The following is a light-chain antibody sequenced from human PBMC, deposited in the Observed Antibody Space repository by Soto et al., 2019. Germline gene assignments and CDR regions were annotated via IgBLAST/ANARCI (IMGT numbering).Light chain of an antibody. V-gene: IGKV3-20*01. J-gene: IGKJ4*01. Sequence: IVLTQSPGTLSLSPGEGATLSCRASQDVDNNFLAWYQQRPGQAPRLLIYASSRRATGIPHRFSGSGSGTDFTLTISRVGPEDIAVYFCHQYYSSITFGGGTKVEVK. CDR1: QDVDNNF. CDR3: HQYYSSIT. CDR2: ASS.